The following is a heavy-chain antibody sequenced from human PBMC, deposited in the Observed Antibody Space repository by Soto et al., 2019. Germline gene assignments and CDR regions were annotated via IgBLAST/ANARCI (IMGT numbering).Heavy chain of an antibody. CDR3: ARENRYYDILTGLYYYYGMDV. CDR2: ISAYNGNT. CDR1: GYTFTSYC. D-gene: IGHD3-9*01. Sequence: ASVNVSCKSSGYTFTSYCISWVRQAPGQGLEWMGWISAYNGNTNYAQKLQGRVTMTTDTSTSTAYMELRSLRSDDTAVYYCARENRYYDILTGLYYYYGMDVWGQGTTVTVSS. J-gene: IGHJ6*02. V-gene: IGHV1-18*01.